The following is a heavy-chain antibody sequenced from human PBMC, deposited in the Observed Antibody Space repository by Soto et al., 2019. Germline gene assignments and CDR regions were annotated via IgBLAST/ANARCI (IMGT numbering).Heavy chain of an antibody. V-gene: IGHV3-72*01. Sequence: EVQVVEPGGGLVQPGGSLRLSCAGSGFSFSDHYMDWVRQAPGKGLEWVGRSRTKAKKYSTEYAASVKGRFTISRDDSKNSLFLQMNSLKTEDTAVYHCARISAAVSNAIDLWGQGTMVSVSS. CDR3: ARISAAVSNAIDL. CDR1: GFSFSDHY. CDR2: SRTKAKKYST. D-gene: IGHD6-13*01. J-gene: IGHJ3*01.